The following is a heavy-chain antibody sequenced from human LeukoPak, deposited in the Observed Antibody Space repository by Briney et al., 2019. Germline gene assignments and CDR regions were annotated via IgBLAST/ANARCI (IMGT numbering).Heavy chain of an antibody. V-gene: IGHV1-69*06. Sequence: GASVKVSCKASGYTFTSYGISWVRQAPGQGLEWMGGIIPIFGTANYAQKFQGRVTITADKSTSTAYMELSSLRSEDTAVYYCARAGYDSSGYYRRPSWYYGMDVWGQGTTVTVSS. CDR1: GYTFTSYG. D-gene: IGHD3-22*01. J-gene: IGHJ6*02. CDR3: ARAGYDSSGYYRRPSWYYGMDV. CDR2: IIPIFGTA.